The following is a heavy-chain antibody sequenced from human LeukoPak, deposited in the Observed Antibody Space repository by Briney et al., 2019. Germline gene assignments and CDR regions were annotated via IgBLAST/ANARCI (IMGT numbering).Heavy chain of an antibody. V-gene: IGHV1-2*02. CDR1: GYTFTAYY. D-gene: IGHD2-2*01. CDR3: ARGGDIVVATPRGFDF. CDR2: LNPNSGGT. Sequence: ASVKVSCKASGYTFTAYYIHWVRRAPGQGLEWMGWLNPNSGGTYFAQKFQDRVTVTRDTSINTAYMELTRLTSDDTAVYYCARGGDIVVATPRGFDFWGQGSLVTVSS. J-gene: IGHJ5*01.